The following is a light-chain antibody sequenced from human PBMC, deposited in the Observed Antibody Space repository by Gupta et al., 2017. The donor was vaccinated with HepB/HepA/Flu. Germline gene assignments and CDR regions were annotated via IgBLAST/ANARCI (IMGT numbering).Light chain of an antibody. CDR3: QSADSSGTWV. J-gene: IGLJ3*02. Sequence: SYELTQPPSVSVSPGQTAKNTCSGDTLPKQYAYWYQQKPGQAPVVIIYKDTERPSGIPERFSGSSSGTTVTLTISGVQAEDEGAYHCQSADSSGTWVFGGGTKLTVL. V-gene: IGLV3-25*03. CDR2: KDT. CDR1: TLPKQY.